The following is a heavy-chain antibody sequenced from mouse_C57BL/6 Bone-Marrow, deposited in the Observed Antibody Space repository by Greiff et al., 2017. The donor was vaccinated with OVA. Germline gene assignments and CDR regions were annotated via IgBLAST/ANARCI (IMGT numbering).Heavy chain of an antibody. CDR3: ARHQACVAY. Sequence: EVMLVESGGDLVKPGGSLKLSCAASGFTFSSYGMSWVRQTPDKRLEWVATISSGGSYTYYTDSVKGRFTISRDNAKNTLYLQMSSLKSEDTAMYYCARHQACVAYWGQGTLVTVSA. CDR2: ISSGGSYT. J-gene: IGHJ3*01. CDR1: GFTFSSYG. D-gene: IGHD6-1*01. V-gene: IGHV5-6*01.